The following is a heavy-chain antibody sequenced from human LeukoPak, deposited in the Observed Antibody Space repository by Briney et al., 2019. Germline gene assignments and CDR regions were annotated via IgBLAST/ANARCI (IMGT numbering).Heavy chain of an antibody. CDR2: INAGNGKT. CDR1: GYTFTNHA. J-gene: IGHJ4*02. V-gene: IGHV1-3*01. CDR3: ARGLWFRHSLSYYFDY. D-gene: IGHD3-10*01. Sequence: GASVKVSCKASGYTFTNHAMQWVRQAPGQRLEWMGWINAGNGKTKYSQKFQGRVTITRDTSASTAYMELSSLRSEDTAVYYCARGLWFRHSLSYYFDYWGQGTLVTVSS.